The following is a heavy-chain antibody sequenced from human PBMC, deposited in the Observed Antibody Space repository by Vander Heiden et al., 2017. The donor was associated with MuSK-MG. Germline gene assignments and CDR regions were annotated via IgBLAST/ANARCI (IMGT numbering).Heavy chain of an antibody. V-gene: IGHV4-39*01. CDR1: GGSISSNNYY. J-gene: IGHJ4*02. D-gene: IGHD7-27*01. Sequence: QVQLQESGPGLVKPSETLSLTCTVSGGSISSNNYYWGWIRQPPGKGLEWMGSIYYGGSTYHNPSLKSRVTIFVDTSKNQFSLKLSSVTATDTAVYYCARLLTGVSRYYFEYWGQGTLVTVSS. CDR2: IYYGGST. CDR3: ARLLTGVSRYYFEY.